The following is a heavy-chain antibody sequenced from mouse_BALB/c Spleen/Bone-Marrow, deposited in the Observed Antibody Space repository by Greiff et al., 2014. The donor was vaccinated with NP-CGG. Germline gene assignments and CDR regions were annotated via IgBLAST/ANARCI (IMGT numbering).Heavy chain of an antibody. CDR2: ISSGGSYT. V-gene: IGHV5-9-4*01. CDR3: VRAYGSSYAMDY. D-gene: IGHD1-1*01. CDR1: GFTFSSYA. J-gene: IGHJ4*01. Sequence: EVQGVESGGGLVKPGGSLKLSCAASGFTFSSYAMSWVRQSPEKRLEWVAEISSGGSYTYYPDTVTGRFTISRDNAKNILYLEMSSLRSDDTAMYYCVRAYGSSYAMDYWGQGTSVTVSS.